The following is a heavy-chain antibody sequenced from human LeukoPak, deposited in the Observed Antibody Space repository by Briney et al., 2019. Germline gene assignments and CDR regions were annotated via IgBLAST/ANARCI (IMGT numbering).Heavy chain of an antibody. Sequence: ASVKVSCKASGYTFSTYDINWVRQATGQGLEWMGWMNPDSGNTGYAQKFQGRVTMTRNTSKSTAYMELSSLRSEDTAVYYCARRREAVDGINWFDTWGQGTLVTVSS. J-gene: IGHJ5*02. CDR3: ARRREAVDGINWFDT. CDR1: GYTFSTYD. V-gene: IGHV1-8*01. D-gene: IGHD6-19*01. CDR2: MNPDSGNT.